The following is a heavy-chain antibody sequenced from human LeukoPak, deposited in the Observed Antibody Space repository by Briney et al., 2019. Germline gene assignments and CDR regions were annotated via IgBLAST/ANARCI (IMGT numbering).Heavy chain of an antibody. CDR1: GGSFSSDGYS. V-gene: IGHV4-30-2*01. Sequence: SETLSLTCAVSGGSFSSDGYSWNWIRQPPGKGLEWIGYIYPSGNTYYNPSLKSRVTISVDKSKNQFSLKLSSVTAADTAVYYCARGMYGMDVWGQGTTVTVSS. CDR2: IYPSGNT. J-gene: IGHJ6*02. CDR3: ARGMYGMDV.